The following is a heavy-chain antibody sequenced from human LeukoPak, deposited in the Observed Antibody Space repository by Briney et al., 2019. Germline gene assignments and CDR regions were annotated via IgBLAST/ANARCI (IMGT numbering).Heavy chain of an antibody. D-gene: IGHD4-17*01. V-gene: IGHV1-8*02. CDR3: AGFSVTTVLS. CDR1: GYTFTSYY. Sequence: ASVKVSCKASGYTFTSYYMHWVRQAPGQGLEWMGWMNPNSGNTGYAQKFQGRVTMTRNTSISTAYMELSSLRSEDTAVYYCAGFSVTTVLSWGQGTLVTVSS. CDR2: MNPNSGNT. J-gene: IGHJ5*02.